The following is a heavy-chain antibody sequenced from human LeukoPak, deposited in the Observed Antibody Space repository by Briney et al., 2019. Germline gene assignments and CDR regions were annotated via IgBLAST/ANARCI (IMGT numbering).Heavy chain of an antibody. CDR3: ATTGYYFDY. D-gene: IGHD1-14*01. CDR1: GFTLTDYY. Sequence: GGSLRLSCAASGFTLTDYYMSWIRQAPGKGLEWVSAISGSGGSTYYADSVKGRFTISRDNSKNTLYLQMNSLRAEDTAVYYCATTGYYFDYWGQGTLVTVSS. CDR2: ISGSGGST. J-gene: IGHJ4*02. V-gene: IGHV3-23*01.